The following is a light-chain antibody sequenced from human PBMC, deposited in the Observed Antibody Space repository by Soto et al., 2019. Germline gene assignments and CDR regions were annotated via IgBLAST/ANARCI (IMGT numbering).Light chain of an antibody. CDR3: MQGTHWPIT. V-gene: IGKV2-28*01. CDR1: QXLLHSNGYNY. Sequence: DIVMTQSPLSLPITPVEPASIACXCIQXLLHSNGYNYLDWYLQKPGQSPQLLIYLGSNRASGVPDRFSGSGSGTDFTLKISRVEAEHVGVYYCMQGTHWPITFGQGTRLEIK. J-gene: IGKJ5*01. CDR2: LGS.